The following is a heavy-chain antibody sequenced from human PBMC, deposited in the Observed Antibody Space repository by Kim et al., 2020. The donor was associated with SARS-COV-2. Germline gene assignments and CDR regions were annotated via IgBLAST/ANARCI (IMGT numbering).Heavy chain of an antibody. D-gene: IGHD6-13*01. V-gene: IGHV3-73*01. Sequence: GGSLRLSCAASGFTFSGSAMHWVRQASGKGLEWVGRIRSKANSYATAYAASVKSRFTISRDDSKNTAYLQMNSLKTEDTAVYYCTSSLAAAGYWGQGTLVTVSS. CDR1: GFTFSGSA. J-gene: IGHJ4*02. CDR3: TSSLAAAGY. CDR2: IRSKANSYAT.